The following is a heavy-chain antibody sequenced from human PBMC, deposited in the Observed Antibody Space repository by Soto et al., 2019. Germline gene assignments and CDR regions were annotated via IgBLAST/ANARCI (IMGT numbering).Heavy chain of an antibody. CDR3: ARDLSWGSNWYYYMDV. J-gene: IGHJ6*03. V-gene: IGHV3-48*01. D-gene: IGHD7-27*01. Sequence: GGCLRISCATSGIFLTGCSIKWVRQAPGEGLEWVSYISSSSSVIDYADSVKGRFTVSRDNARNSLYLQMNSLRAEDTAVYYCARDLSWGSNWYYYMDVWGKGTTVTVSS. CDR1: GIFLTGCS. CDR2: ISSSSSVI.